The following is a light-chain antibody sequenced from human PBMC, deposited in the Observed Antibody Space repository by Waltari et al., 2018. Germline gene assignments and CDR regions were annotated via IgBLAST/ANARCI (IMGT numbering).Light chain of an antibody. CDR3: QQYDGSSVT. CDR2: GAS. Sequence: EIVLTQSPGSLSLSPGERATLYCRASQTISGSWLTWYQQKPGPAPRLLIYGASSRATAIPDRVSGSGSGTDFTLTISRLEPEDFAVYYCQQYDGSSVTFGGGTKVEIK. CDR1: QTISGSW. J-gene: IGKJ4*01. V-gene: IGKV3-20*01.